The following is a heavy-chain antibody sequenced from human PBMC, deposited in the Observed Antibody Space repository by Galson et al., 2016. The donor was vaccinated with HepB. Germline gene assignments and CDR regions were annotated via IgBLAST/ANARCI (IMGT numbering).Heavy chain of an antibody. CDR2: IKGKTDGGTT. V-gene: IGHV3-15*01. CDR1: GFIFNNAW. CDR3: AREGGYCSGGSCRFFDY. D-gene: IGHD2-15*01. J-gene: IGHJ4*02. Sequence: SLRLSCAASGFIFNNAWMTWVRQAPGKGLEWVGHIKGKTDGGTTDYAAPVKGRFTISREDSKSTLYLQMNSLRAEDTAVYYCAREGGYCSGGSCRFFDYWGQGTLVTVSS.